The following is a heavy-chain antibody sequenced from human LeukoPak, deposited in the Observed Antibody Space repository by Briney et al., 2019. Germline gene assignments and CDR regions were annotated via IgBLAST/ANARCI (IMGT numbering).Heavy chain of an antibody. J-gene: IGHJ5*02. V-gene: IGHV4-4*07. D-gene: IGHD3-3*01. CDR3: AREAKEYYDFWSGYTLGWFDP. CDR2: IYTSGST. CDR1: GGSISSYY. Sequence: SETLSLTCTVSGGSISSYYWSWIRQPAGKGLEWIGRIYTSGSTNYNPSLKSRVTMSVDTSKNQFSLKLSSVTAADTAVYYCAREAKEYYDFWSGYTLGWFDPWGQGTLVTVSS.